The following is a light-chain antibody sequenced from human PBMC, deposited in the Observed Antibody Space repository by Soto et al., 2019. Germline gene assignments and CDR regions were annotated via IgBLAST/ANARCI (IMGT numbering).Light chain of an antibody. Sequence: QSALTQPPSVSGSPGQSITIPCTGTSSDIGGYNYVSWYQQFPGTAPKLMIYDVSNRPSGVSNRFSASKSGNTASLTISGLLAEDEATYYCSSYSSSSTLVLFGGGTQLTVL. CDR1: SSDIGGYNY. J-gene: IGLJ2*01. CDR2: DVS. V-gene: IGLV2-14*01. CDR3: SSYSSSSTLVL.